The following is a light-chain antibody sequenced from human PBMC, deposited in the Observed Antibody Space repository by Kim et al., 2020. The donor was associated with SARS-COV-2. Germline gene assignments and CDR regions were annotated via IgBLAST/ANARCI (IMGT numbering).Light chain of an antibody. Sequence: ALGQTVRITCQGDSLNSYYATRYQQKPGQAPILVIYGKNNRPSGIPDRFSGSSSGNTASLTITGTQAGDEADYYCNSRDSNDNVVFGGGTQLTVL. CDR1: SLNSYY. CDR3: NSRDSNDNVV. V-gene: IGLV3-19*01. J-gene: IGLJ2*01. CDR2: GKN.